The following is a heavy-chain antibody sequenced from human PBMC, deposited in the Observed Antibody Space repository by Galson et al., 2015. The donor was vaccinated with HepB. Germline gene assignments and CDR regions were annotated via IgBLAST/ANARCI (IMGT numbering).Heavy chain of an antibody. V-gene: IGHV1-24*01. CDR3: ATASAWGAAAGTFYYYGMDV. D-gene: IGHD6-13*01. CDR2: FDPEDGET. CDR1: GYTLTELS. J-gene: IGHJ6*02. Sequence: SVKVSCKVSGYTLTELSMHWVRQAPGKGLEWMGGFDPEDGETIYAQKFQGRVTMTEDTSTDTAYMELNSLRSEDTAVYYCATASAWGAAAGTFYYYGMDVWGQGTTVTVSS.